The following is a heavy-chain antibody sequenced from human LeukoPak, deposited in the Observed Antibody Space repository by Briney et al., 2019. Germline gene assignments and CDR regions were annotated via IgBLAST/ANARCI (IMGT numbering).Heavy chain of an antibody. V-gene: IGHV3-74*01. J-gene: IGHJ4*02. D-gene: IGHD3-3*01. CDR3: VGTFTVFGVISTIA. CDR1: GFTFSSYW. CDR2: INSDESST. Sequence: PGGSLRLSCVASGFTFSSYWMHWVRQAPGKGLVWVSRINSDESSTSYADSVKGRFTISRDNAKNTLYLQMNSLRAEDTAVYYCVGTFTVFGVISTIAWGQGTLVSVSS.